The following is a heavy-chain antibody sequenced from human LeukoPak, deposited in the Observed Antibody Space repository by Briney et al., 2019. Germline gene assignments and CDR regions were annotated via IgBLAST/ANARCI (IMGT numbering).Heavy chain of an antibody. D-gene: IGHD3-10*02. CDR3: AELGITMIGGV. J-gene: IGHJ6*04. V-gene: IGHV3-48*04. Sequence: GGSLRLSCAASGFTFSSYSMNWVRQAPGKGLEWVSYISSSSSTIYYAHSVKGRFTISRDNAKNSLYLQMNSLRAEDTAVYYCAELGITMIGGVWSKGTTVTISS. CDR1: GFTFSSYS. CDR2: ISSSSSTI.